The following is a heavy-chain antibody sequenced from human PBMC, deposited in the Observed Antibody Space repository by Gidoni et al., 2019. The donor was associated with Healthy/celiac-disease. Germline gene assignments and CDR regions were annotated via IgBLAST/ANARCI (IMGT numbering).Heavy chain of an antibody. CDR2: IYYSGST. CDR3: ARDVSALSAPDY. J-gene: IGHJ4*02. V-gene: IGHV4-31*03. CDR1: GAPISSGGYY. Sequence: QVQLQESGPGLVKPSQTLSPTCTFSGAPISSGGYYWRWIRQHPGKGLEWIGYIYYSGSTYYNPSLKSRVTISVDTSKNQFSLKLSSVTAADTAVYYCARDVSALSAPDYWGQGTLVTVSS. D-gene: IGHD3-16*02.